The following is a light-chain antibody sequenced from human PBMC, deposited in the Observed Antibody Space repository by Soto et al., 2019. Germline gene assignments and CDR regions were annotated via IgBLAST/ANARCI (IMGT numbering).Light chain of an antibody. CDR2: EDN. Sequence: NFMLTQPHSASASPGKTVIISCTRSSGSIASNYVQWYQQRPGSSPTTVIYEDNQRPSGVPDRFSGSIDSSSNSASLTISGLETEDEADYYCQSYDATNQVFGGGTKLTVL. CDR1: SGSIASNY. CDR3: QSYDATNQV. J-gene: IGLJ3*02. V-gene: IGLV6-57*01.